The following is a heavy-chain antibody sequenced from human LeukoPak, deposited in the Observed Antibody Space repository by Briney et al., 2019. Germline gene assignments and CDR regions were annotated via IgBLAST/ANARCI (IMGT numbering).Heavy chain of an antibody. J-gene: IGHJ2*01. D-gene: IGHD5-24*01. V-gene: IGHV5-51*01. CDR3: ARRDGYNLGFYWYFDL. Sequence: GESLKISCKGSGYSFTSYSIGWVRQMPGKGLEWMGIIYPGDSDTRYSPSFQGQVTISADKSISTAYLQWSSLKASDAAMYYCARRDGYNLGFYWYFDLWGRGTLVTVSS. CDR2: IYPGDSDT. CDR1: GYSFTSYS.